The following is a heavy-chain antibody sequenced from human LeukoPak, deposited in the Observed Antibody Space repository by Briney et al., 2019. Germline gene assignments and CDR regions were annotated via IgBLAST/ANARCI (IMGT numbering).Heavy chain of an antibody. Sequence: GGSLRLSCAASGFSSSAYSMNWYRQAPGKGLEWVSSIRSGTSDTYYADSLKGRFTTSRDNAKNFVFLQMNSLRVEDTALYYCARGLIGSWYGQGDRWGQGTLVTVSP. CDR3: ARGLIGSWYGQGDR. V-gene: IGHV3-21*01. J-gene: IGHJ5*02. CDR2: IRSGTSDT. D-gene: IGHD6-13*01. CDR1: GFSSSAYS.